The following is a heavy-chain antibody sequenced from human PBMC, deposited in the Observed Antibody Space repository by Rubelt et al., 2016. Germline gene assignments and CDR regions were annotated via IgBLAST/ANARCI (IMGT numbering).Heavy chain of an antibody. CDR3: AKDMDSSYNYFDY. CDR1: GFTFSSYG. J-gene: IGHJ4*02. Sequence: VEFGGGLAQPGGSLRLSCAASGFTFSSYGMSWVRQAPGEGPEWVSSISGGAHASYYGESVKGRFTISRDNSKNTLYLQMNSLRAEDTAVYYCAKDMDSSYNYFDYWGQGTLVTVSS. CDR2: ISGGAHAS. D-gene: IGHD6-6*01. V-gene: IGHV3-23*04.